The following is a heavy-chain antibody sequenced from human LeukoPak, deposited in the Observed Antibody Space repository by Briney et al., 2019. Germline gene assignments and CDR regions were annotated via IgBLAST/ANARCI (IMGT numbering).Heavy chain of an antibody. V-gene: IGHV1-3*01. D-gene: IGHD2-15*01. J-gene: IGHJ6*02. CDR2: INAGNGDT. CDR1: GYTFSSYA. CDR3: TRGTGCTGGSCSYYGMDV. Sequence: ASVKVSCKGSGYTFSSYAIHWVRQAPGQRLEWMGWINAGNGDTKYSQKFQGRVTITRDTSATTAYMELSSLRSEDTAVYYCTRGTGCTGGSCSYYGMDVWAKGPRSPSP.